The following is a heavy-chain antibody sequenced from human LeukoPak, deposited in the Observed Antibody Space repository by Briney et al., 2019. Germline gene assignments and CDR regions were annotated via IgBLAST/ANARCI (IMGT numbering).Heavy chain of an antibody. CDR2: TSGSGSST. Sequence: GGSLRLSCAASGFTFNTYAMSWVRQAPGKGLEWVLGTSGSGSSTYYADSVKGRFTVFRDNSKNTLYLQMNSLRAEDTAVYYCAAYYYDSSPFDYWGQGTLVTVSS. D-gene: IGHD3-22*01. CDR3: AAYYYDSSPFDY. J-gene: IGHJ4*02. V-gene: IGHV3-23*01. CDR1: GFTFNTYA.